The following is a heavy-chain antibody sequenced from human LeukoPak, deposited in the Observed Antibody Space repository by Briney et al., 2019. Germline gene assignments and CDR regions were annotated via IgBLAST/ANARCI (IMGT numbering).Heavy chain of an antibody. V-gene: IGHV3-66*01. Sequence: GGSLRLSCAASGFTVSNTYMSWVRQAPGKGLEWVSVIYSGGSTYYADSVKGRFTISRDNSKNTLYLQMNSLRAEDTAVYYCARANCGGDCFPYYFDYWGQGTLATVSS. CDR3: ARANCGGDCFPYYFDY. D-gene: IGHD2-21*02. CDR1: GFTVSNTY. J-gene: IGHJ4*02. CDR2: IYSGGST.